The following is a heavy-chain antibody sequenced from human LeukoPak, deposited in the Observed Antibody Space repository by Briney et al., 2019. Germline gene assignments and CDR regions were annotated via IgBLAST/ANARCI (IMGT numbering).Heavy chain of an antibody. Sequence: PGGSLRLSCAASGFTFSSYWMHWVRQAPGKGLVWVSRINSDGSSTSYADSVKGRFTISRDNAKNTLYLQMNSLRAEDTAVYYCARHRRIAVAVDNWFDPWGQGTLVTVSS. CDR3: ARHRRIAVAVDNWFDP. D-gene: IGHD6-19*01. CDR2: INSDGSST. V-gene: IGHV3-74*01. J-gene: IGHJ5*02. CDR1: GFTFSSYW.